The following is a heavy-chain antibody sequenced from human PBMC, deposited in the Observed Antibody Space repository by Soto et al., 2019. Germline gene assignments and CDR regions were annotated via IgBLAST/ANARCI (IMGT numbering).Heavy chain of an antibody. Sequence: GASVKVSCKASGGTFSSYTISWVRQAPGQGLEWMGRIIPILGIANYAQKFQGRVTITADKSTSTAYMELSSLRSEDTAVYYCATQSGFGYCSSTSCYASWGQGTLVTVSS. J-gene: IGHJ5*02. V-gene: IGHV1-69*02. D-gene: IGHD2-2*03. CDR3: ATQSGFGYCSSTSCYAS. CDR2: IIPILGIA. CDR1: GGTFSSYT.